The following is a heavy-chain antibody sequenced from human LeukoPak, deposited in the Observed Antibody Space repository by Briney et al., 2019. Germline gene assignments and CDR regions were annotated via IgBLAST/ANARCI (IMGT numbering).Heavy chain of an antibody. CDR2: IKQDGSEK. CDR1: GFTFSSYG. CDR3: ARHRTSGWYAAFDI. Sequence: PGGSLRLSCAASGFTFSSYGMHWVRQALGKGLEWVANIKQDGSEKYYVDYVKGRFTVYRDNAKNSLYVQMNSLRAEDTAVYYCARHRTSGWYAAFDIWGQGTMVTVSS. D-gene: IGHD6-19*01. V-gene: IGHV3-7*03. J-gene: IGHJ3*02.